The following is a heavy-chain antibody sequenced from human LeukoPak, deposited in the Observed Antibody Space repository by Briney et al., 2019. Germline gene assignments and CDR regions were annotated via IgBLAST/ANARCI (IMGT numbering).Heavy chain of an antibody. Sequence: GESLKISCKGSGYRFTSYWIAWVRQMPGKGLEWMGIIYPGDSDTRYSPSFQGQVTISADKSISTAYLQWSNLTASDTAMFYCVRTSTYNWFDTWGQGTLVIVSS. CDR2: IYPGDSDT. V-gene: IGHV5-51*01. J-gene: IGHJ5*02. D-gene: IGHD5/OR15-5a*01. CDR3: VRTSTYNWFDT. CDR1: GYRFTSYW.